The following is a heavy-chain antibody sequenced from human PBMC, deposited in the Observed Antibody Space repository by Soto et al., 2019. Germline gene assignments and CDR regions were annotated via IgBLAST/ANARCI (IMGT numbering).Heavy chain of an antibody. D-gene: IGHD3-22*01. CDR2: IGGSGRTT. CDR3: AKSRYSDSSGDFYDY. V-gene: IGHV3-23*01. CDR1: AFTFNNYA. Sequence: EVQLLESGGGLVQPGGSLSLSCAASAFTFNNYAMSWVRQAPGKGPEWVSGIGGSGRTTYYADSVKGRFTISRDNSNNTLFLQMNSLRAEDTAVYYCAKSRYSDSSGDFYDYWGQGTLVTVSS. J-gene: IGHJ4*02.